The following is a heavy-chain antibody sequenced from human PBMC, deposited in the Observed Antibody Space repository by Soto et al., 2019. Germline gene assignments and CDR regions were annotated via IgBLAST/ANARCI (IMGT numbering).Heavy chain of an antibody. Sequence: GGSLRLSCAASGFTFSCYSMNWVRQAPGKGLEWVSSISSSSSYIYYADSVKGRFTISRDNAKNSLYLQMNSLRAEDTAVYYCARAGDSIAAAGTGFDYWGQGTLVTVSS. D-gene: IGHD6-13*01. CDR2: ISSSSSYI. CDR1: GFTFSCYS. CDR3: ARAGDSIAAAGTGFDY. J-gene: IGHJ4*02. V-gene: IGHV3-21*01.